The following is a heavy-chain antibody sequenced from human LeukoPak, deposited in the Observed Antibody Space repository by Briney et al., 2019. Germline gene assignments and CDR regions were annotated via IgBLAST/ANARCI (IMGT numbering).Heavy chain of an antibody. CDR3: ARGAAATGDAFDI. Sequence: PSETLSLTCTVSGGSISSYYWSWIRQPPGKGLEWIGYIYYSGSTNYNPSLKSRVTISVDTSKNQFSLKLSSVTAADTAVYYCARGAAATGDAFDIWGQGTMVTVSS. D-gene: IGHD6-25*01. CDR2: IYYSGST. V-gene: IGHV4-59*08. J-gene: IGHJ3*02. CDR1: GGSISSYY.